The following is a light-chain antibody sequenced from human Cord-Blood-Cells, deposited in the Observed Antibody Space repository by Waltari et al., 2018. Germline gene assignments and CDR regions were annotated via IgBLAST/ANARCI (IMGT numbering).Light chain of an antibody. Sequence: DIVMTQSPDSLAVSLGERATINCKFSQSVLYSSNNKNYLAWYQQKPGQPPKLLIYWASTRESGGPDRFSGSGSGTDFTLTISSLQAEDVAVYYCQQYYSTPYTFGQGTKLEIK. CDR3: QQYYSTPYT. CDR1: QSVLYSSNNKNY. CDR2: WAS. V-gene: IGKV4-1*01. J-gene: IGKJ2*01.